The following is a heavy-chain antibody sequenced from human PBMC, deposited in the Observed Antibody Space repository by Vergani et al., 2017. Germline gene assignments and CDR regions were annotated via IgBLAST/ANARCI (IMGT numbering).Heavy chain of an antibody. CDR3: ANLNYYDSSGYPDAFDI. J-gene: IGHJ3*02. D-gene: IGHD3-22*01. V-gene: IGHV3-23*01. Sequence: EVQLLESGGGLVQPGGSLRLSCAASGFTFSSYAMSWVRQAPGEGLEWVSAISGSGGSTYYADSVKGRFTISRDNSKNTLYLQMNSLRAEDTAVYYCANLNYYDSSGYPDAFDIWGQGTMVTVSS. CDR2: ISGSGGST. CDR1: GFTFSSYA.